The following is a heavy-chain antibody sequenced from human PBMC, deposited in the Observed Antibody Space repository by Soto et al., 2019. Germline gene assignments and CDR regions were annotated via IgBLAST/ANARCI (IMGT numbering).Heavy chain of an antibody. Sequence: QVQLVESGGGVVQPGRSLRLSCAASGFTFSSYAMHWVRQAPGKGLEWVAVISYDGSNKYYADSVKGRFTISRDNSKNTLYLQMNSLRAEDTAVYYSSLGGVGATLWGFDIWGQGTMVTVSS. CDR2: ISYDGSNK. D-gene: IGHD1-26*01. J-gene: IGHJ3*02. V-gene: IGHV3-30-3*01. CDR3: SLGGVGATLWGFDI. CDR1: GFTFSSYA.